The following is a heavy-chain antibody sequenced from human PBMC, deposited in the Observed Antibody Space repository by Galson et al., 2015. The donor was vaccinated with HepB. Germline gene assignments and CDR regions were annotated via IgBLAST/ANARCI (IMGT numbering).Heavy chain of an antibody. D-gene: IGHD6-19*01. V-gene: IGHV1-69*01. CDR1: GGTFSSYA. Sequence: VKVSCKASGGTFSSYAISWVRQAPGQGLEWMGGIIPIFGTANYAQKFQGRVTITADESTSTAYMELSSLRSEDTAVYYCARRHSSGWSPFDYWGQGTLVTVSS. CDR2: IIPIFGTA. J-gene: IGHJ4*02. CDR3: ARRHSSGWSPFDY.